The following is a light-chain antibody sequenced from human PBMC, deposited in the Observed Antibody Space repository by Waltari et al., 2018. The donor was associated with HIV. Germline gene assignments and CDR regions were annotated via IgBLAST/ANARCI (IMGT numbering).Light chain of an antibody. Sequence: SYVLTQPPSVSVAPGKTARITCGGNNIGSTSVHWYQQKPVQAPVLVIYDDSERPSGIPERFSGSKSGNTATLTMSRVEAGDEADYYCQVWDSSSDHVVFGGGTKLTVL. CDR1: NIGSTS. J-gene: IGLJ2*01. CDR2: DDS. V-gene: IGLV3-21*04. CDR3: QVWDSSSDHVV.